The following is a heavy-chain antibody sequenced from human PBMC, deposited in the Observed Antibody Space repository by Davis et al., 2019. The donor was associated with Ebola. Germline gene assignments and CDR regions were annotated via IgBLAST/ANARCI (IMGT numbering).Heavy chain of an antibody. D-gene: IGHD3-22*01. J-gene: IGHJ4*02. CDR1: GFTFSSYS. CDR3: AKGRYPGGITMIVVVITGPFDY. V-gene: IGHV3-21*04. Sequence: PGGSLRLSCAASGFTFSSYSMNWVRQAPGKGLEWVSSISSSSSYIYYADSVKGRFTISRDNAKNSLYLQMNSLRAEDTAVYYCAKGRYPGGITMIVVVITGPFDYWGQGTLVTVSS. CDR2: ISSSSSYI.